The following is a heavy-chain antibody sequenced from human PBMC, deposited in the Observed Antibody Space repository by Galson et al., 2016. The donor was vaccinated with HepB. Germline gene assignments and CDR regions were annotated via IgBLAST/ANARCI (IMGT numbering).Heavy chain of an antibody. V-gene: IGHV3-15*01. J-gene: IGHJ6*02. CDR1: GFTFSDAW. CDR2: IKSDAYGGTK. CDR3: VSTFKDPSNYHFYDMDV. D-gene: IGHD5-24*01. Sequence: SLRLSCAASGFTFSDAWMTWVRQTPGKGLEWVGHIKSDAYGGTKDHAAPVKGRFTLSRDDSENTLYLHMSSLKTEDTAVYYCVSTFKDPSNYHFYDMDVWGQGTTVTVSS.